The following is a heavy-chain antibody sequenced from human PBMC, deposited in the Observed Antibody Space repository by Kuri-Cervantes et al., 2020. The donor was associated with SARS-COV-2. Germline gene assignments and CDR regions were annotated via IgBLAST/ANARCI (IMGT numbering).Heavy chain of an antibody. Sequence: SETLSLTCTVSGGSISSSGHYWGWIRQAPGKGLEWIGSIYYSGSTYYNPPLKSRVTISVDTWANQFSLKLNSVTAADTAVYYCARHSDYSSTLLRFLDPQWGFDPWGQGTLVTVSS. CDR1: GGSISSSGHY. CDR2: IYYSGST. V-gene: IGHV4-39*01. D-gene: IGHD3-3*01. J-gene: IGHJ5*02. CDR3: ARHSDYSSTLLRFLDPQWGFDP.